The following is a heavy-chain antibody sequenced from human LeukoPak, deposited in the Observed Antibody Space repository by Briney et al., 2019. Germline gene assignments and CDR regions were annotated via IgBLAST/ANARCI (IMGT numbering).Heavy chain of an antibody. CDR3: ARVRHPYYDSSGGFDY. J-gene: IGHJ4*02. V-gene: IGHV3-30*01. D-gene: IGHD3-22*01. CDR2: ISYDGSNK. CDR1: GFTFSSYA. Sequence: GGSLRLSCAASGFTFSSYAMHWVRQAPGKGLEWVAVISYDGSNKYYADSVKGRFTISRDNSKNTLYLQMNSLRAEDTAVYYCARVRHPYYDSSGGFDYWGQGTLVTVSS.